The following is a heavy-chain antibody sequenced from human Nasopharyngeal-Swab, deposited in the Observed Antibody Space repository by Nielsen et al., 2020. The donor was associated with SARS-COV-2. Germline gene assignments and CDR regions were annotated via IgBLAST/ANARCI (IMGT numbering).Heavy chain of an antibody. V-gene: IGHV3-30*18. Sequence: WIRQSPGKGLEWVAVISYDGSNKYYADSVKGRFTISRDNSKNTLYLQMNSLRAEDTAVYYCAKDKKARGDSSSWTTDYWGQGTLVTVSS. D-gene: IGHD6-13*01. J-gene: IGHJ4*02. CDR2: ISYDGSNK. CDR3: AKDKKARGDSSSWTTDY.